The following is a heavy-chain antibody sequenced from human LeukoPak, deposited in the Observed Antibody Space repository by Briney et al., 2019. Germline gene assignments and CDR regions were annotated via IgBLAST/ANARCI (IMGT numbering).Heavy chain of an antibody. CDR3: ARQPIRIAVAGYYFDY. D-gene: IGHD6-19*01. Sequence: PSETLSLTCTVSGGSISSYYWSWSLQPPGKGLEESGYIYYSGSTNYNPSLKSRVTISVDTSKNQFSLKLSSVTAADTAVYYCARQPIRIAVAGYYFDYWGQGTLVTVSS. J-gene: IGHJ4*02. V-gene: IGHV4-59*08. CDR1: GGSISSYY. CDR2: IYYSGST.